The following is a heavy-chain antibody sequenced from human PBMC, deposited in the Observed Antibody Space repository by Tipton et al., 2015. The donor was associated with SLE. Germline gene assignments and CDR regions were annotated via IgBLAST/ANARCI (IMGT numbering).Heavy chain of an antibody. CDR2: LTPTGGST. V-gene: IGHV1-46*01. CDR3: ARGRYNWNDGATYYYYLDV. CDR1: GYTFTSYG. Sequence: QLVQSGPEVKKPGASVKVSCKASGYTFTSYGISWVRQAPGQGLEWMGVLTPTGGSTDYAQKFQGRVTMTRDTSTDTVYMELRSLRSEDTAVYYCARGRYNWNDGATYYYYLDVWGRGTTVIVSS. D-gene: IGHD1-1*01. J-gene: IGHJ6*03.